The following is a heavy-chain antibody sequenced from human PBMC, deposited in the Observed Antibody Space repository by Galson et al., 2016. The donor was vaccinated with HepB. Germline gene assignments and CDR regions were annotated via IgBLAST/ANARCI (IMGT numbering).Heavy chain of an antibody. V-gene: IGHV3-53*01. J-gene: IGHJ4*02. CDR3: GRDRAVGSIDQ. CDR1: GFIVSNDY. Sequence: SLRLSCAASGFIVSNDYMNWVRQAPGKGLEWLSVSYADGRTYYAESVRGRFTISRDNSRNTLYLQMDSLRADDTAVYYCGRDRAVGSIDQWGQGALVTVSS. D-gene: IGHD3-10*01. CDR2: SYADGRT.